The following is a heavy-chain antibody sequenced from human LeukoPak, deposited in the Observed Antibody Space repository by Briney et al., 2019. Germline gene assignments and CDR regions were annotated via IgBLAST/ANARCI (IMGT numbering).Heavy chain of an antibody. CDR1: GFTFSSYS. CDR2: ISSSSSYI. J-gene: IGHJ4*02. D-gene: IGHD3-3*01. Sequence: PGGSLRLSCAASGFTFSSYSMNWVRQAPGKGLEWVSSISSSSSYIYYADSAKGRFTISRDNAKNSLYLQMNSLRAEDTAVYYCATAYDFLYYFDYWGQGTLVTVSS. V-gene: IGHV3-21*01. CDR3: ATAYDFLYYFDY.